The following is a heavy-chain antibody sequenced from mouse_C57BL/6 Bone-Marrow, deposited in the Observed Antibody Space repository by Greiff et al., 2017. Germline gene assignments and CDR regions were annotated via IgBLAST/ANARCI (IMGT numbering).Heavy chain of an antibody. V-gene: IGHV1-55*01. CDR1: GYTFTSYW. Sequence: QVQLKQPGAELVKPGASVKMSCKASGYTFTSYWITWVKQRPGQGLEWIGDIYPGSGSTNYNEKFKSKATLTVDTSSSTAYMQLSSLTSEDSAVYYCARRGVFTTVVPFDYWGQGTTLTVSS. CDR2: IYPGSGST. J-gene: IGHJ2*01. CDR3: ARRGVFTTVVPFDY. D-gene: IGHD1-1*01.